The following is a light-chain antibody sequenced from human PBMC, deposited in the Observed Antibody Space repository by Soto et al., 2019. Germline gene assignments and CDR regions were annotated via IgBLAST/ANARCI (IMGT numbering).Light chain of an antibody. CDR3: QQLRFYPLT. CDR1: QDTSSY. J-gene: IGKJ4*01. Sequence: DIQLTQSPSFLSASEGDRVTITCRASQDTSSYLAWYQQGPGKAPQLLIYGASSLQSGVPSRFSGSGSGTAFTLTISSLQPEDSATYYCQQLRFYPLTFGGGTKVEVK. CDR2: GAS. V-gene: IGKV1-9*01.